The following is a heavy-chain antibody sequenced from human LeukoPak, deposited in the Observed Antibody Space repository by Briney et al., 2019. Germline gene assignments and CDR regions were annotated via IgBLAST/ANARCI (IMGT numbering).Heavy chain of an antibody. V-gene: IGHV3-23*01. CDR1: GFTFSSYA. CDR3: XXXXXXCSGGSXXXXXXP. Sequence: GGSLRLSCAASGFTFSSYAMSWVRQAPGKGLEWVSAISGSGGSTYYADSVKGRFTISRDNSKNTLYLQMNSLRAEDTAGYYSXXXXXXCSGGSXXXXXXPWGQGTLVTVSS. D-gene: IGHD2-15*01. J-gene: IGHJ5*02. CDR2: ISGSGGST.